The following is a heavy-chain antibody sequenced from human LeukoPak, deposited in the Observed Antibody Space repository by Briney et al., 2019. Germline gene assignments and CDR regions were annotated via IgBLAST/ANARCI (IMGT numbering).Heavy chain of an antibody. J-gene: IGHJ4*02. V-gene: IGHV1-2*06. CDR1: GYTFTGYY. CDR3: ARLGYYYDSSGQGV. Sequence: ASVKVSCKASGYTFTGYYIHWVRQAPGQGLEWMGRINPNSGGTNYAQKFQGRVTMTRDTSISTAYMELSRLRSDDTAVYYCARLGYYYDSSGQGVWGQGTLVTVSS. D-gene: IGHD3-22*01. CDR2: INPNSGGT.